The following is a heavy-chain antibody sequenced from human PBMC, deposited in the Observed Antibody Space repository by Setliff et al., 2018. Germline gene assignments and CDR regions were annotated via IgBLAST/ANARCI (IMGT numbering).Heavy chain of an antibody. CDR3: ARLPRTVTHFDY. Sequence: PSETLSLTCTVSGGSISPYFWSWIRQPPGKGLEWIGYIYHNGNTNFNPSLKTRVTMSVDPSKNQFALNLRSVTAADTAVYYCARLPRTVTHFDYWGQGALVTVSS. CDR1: GGSISPYF. CDR2: IYHNGNT. V-gene: IGHV4-59*01. J-gene: IGHJ4*02. D-gene: IGHD4-17*01.